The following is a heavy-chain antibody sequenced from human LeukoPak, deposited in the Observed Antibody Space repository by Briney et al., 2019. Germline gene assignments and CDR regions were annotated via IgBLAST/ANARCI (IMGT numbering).Heavy chain of an antibody. CDR3: ARDRRAQLWQSYYYYYMDV. CDR2: IYYSGST. D-gene: IGHD5-18*01. Sequence: SETLSLTCTVSGGSISSSSYYWGWIRQPPGKGLEWIGYIYYSGSTNYNPSLKSRVTISVDTSKNQFSLKLSSVTAADTALYYCARDRRAQLWQSYYYYYMDVWGKGTTVTVSS. V-gene: IGHV4-61*01. CDR1: GGSISSSSYY. J-gene: IGHJ6*03.